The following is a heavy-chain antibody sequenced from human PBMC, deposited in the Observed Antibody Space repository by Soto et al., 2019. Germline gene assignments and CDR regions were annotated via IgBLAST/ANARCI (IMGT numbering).Heavy chain of an antibody. CDR2: INHSGST. CDR1: GGSFSDYY. CDR3: ARRRAFDI. J-gene: IGHJ3*02. Sequence: PSETLSLTCAVYGGSFSDYYWSWIRQPPGKGLEWIGKINHSGSTNYNPSLKSRVTISVDMSKNQFSLKLSSVTAADTAVYYCARRRAFDIWGQGTMVTVSS. V-gene: IGHV4-34*01.